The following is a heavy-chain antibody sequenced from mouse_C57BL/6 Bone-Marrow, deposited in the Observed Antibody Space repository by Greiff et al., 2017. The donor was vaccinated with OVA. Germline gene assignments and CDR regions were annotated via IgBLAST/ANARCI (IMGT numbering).Heavy chain of an antibody. CDR3: ARGGYGSSAMDY. J-gene: IGHJ4*01. Sequence: VQLQQSGAELVKPGASVKMSCKASGYTFTTYPIEWMKQNHGKSLEWIGNFHPYNDDTKYNEKFKGKAILTVEKSSSTVYLELSRLTSDDSAVYYCARGGYGSSAMDYWGQGTSVTVSS. V-gene: IGHV1-47*01. CDR1: GYTFTTYP. D-gene: IGHD1-1*01. CDR2: FHPYNDDT.